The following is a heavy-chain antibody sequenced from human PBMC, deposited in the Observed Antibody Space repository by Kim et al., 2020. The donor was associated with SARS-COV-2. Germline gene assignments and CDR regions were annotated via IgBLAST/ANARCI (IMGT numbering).Heavy chain of an antibody. V-gene: IGHV3-30*04. J-gene: IGHJ4*02. D-gene: IGHD3-9*01. CDR2: ISYDGSNK. Sequence: GGSLRLSCAASGFTFSSYAMHWVRQAPGKGLEWVAVISYDGSNKYYADSVKGRFTISRDNSKNTLYLQMNSLRAEDTAVYYCARDPKTWGNDILTEFDYWGQGTLVTVSS. CDR3: ARDPKTWGNDILTEFDY. CDR1: GFTFSSYA.